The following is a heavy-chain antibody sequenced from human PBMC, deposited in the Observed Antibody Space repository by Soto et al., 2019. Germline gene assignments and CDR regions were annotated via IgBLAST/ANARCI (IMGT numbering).Heavy chain of an antibody. CDR2: ISYDGSTK. D-gene: IGHD3-10*01. CDR3: ASDGSLGEGGYYDSNSGMEV. V-gene: IGHV3-30-3*01. Sequence: PGGSLRLSCAASGFTFSSYAMHWVRQAPGKGLEWVAVISYDGSTKYYADSVKGRFTISRDNSKNTLYLQMNSLRAEDTAVYYYASDGSLGEGGYYDSNSGMEVWGHGTTVTGS. J-gene: IGHJ6*02. CDR1: GFTFSSYA.